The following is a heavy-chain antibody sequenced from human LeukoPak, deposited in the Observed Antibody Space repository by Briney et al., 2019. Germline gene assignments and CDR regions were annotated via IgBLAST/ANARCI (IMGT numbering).Heavy chain of an antibody. D-gene: IGHD3-3*01. CDR2: LSSAGTNK. V-gene: IGHV3-30*04. CDR1: GFTFSNYA. CDR3: ARDRPSTVFGVADYYYMDV. J-gene: IGHJ6*03. Sequence: GRSLRLSCAASGFTFSNYAMHWVRQAPGKGLEWVAILSSAGTNKDYADSVKGRFTISRDNSKNTLYLQMDSLRVEDTAVYSGARDRPSTVFGVADYYYMDVWGKGTTVTVSS.